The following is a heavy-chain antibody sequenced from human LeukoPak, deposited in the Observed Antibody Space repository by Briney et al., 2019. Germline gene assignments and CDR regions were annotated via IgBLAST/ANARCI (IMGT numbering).Heavy chain of an antibody. D-gene: IGHD1-20*01. Sequence: GGSLRLSCAASGFTFSSYGMHWVRQAPGKGLEWVAFIRYDGRNKYYADSVKGRFTISRDNSKNTLYLQMNSLRAEDTAVYYCAKLTGPGFRGLDYWGQGTLVTVSS. CDR1: GFTFSSYG. V-gene: IGHV3-30*02. J-gene: IGHJ4*02. CDR2: IRYDGRNK. CDR3: AKLTGPGFRGLDY.